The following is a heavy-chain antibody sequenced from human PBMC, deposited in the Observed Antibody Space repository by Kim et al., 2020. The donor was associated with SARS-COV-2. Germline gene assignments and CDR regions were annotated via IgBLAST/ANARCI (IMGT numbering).Heavy chain of an antibody. J-gene: IGHJ5*02. Sequence: ASVKVSCKASGYTFTDYDIHWVRQAPGQGLEWMGWINPNTGVTNSAQKFQDRVTMTSDTYITTAYMELSSLTSEDTAVYYCARCHICKNLENSLYPCG. D-gene: IGHD3-3*01. CDR1: GYTFTDYD. V-gene: IGHV1-2*02. CDR3: ARCHICKNLENSLYP. CDR2: INPNTGVT.